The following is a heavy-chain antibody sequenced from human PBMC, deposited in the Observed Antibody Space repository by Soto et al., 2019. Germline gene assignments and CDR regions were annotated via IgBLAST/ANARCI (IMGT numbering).Heavy chain of an antibody. Sequence: SVKVSCKASGGTFSSYAISWVRQAPGQGLEWMGGIIPIFGTANYAQKFQGRVTITADTSTSTAYMELRSLRSDDTAVYYCSRDCSSTSCYPWWFDPWGQGTLVTVSS. J-gene: IGHJ5*02. CDR1: GGTFSSYA. D-gene: IGHD2-2*01. V-gene: IGHV1-69*06. CDR2: IIPIFGTA. CDR3: SRDCSSTSCYPWWFDP.